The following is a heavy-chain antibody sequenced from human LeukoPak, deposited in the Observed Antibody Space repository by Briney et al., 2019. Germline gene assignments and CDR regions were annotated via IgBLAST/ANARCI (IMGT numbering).Heavy chain of an antibody. CDR2: IYTTGST. CDR1: GGSTSSYY. CDR3: ARQPITMVRGYYYDYMDV. D-gene: IGHD3-10*01. V-gene: IGHV4-4*07. J-gene: IGHJ6*03. Sequence: SETLSLTCTVSGGSTSSYYWSWIRQPVGKGLEWIGRIYTTGSTNYNPSLKSRVTMSVDTSKNQFSLKLSSVTAADTAVYYCARQPITMVRGYYYDYMDVWGKGTTVTVSS.